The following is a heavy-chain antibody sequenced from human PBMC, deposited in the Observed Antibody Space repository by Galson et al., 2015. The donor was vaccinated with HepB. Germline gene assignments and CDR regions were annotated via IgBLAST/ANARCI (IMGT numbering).Heavy chain of an antibody. V-gene: IGHV4-39*02. Sequence: SETLSLTCSVSGVSIRNNRYYWGWIRQSPGKGLEWLGNIYYTENTYYNPSLNGRLTASQDKSKNHFSLNLRSVTAADTAVYYCARAADDSRTYLWSDWGQGTRVIVSS. CDR2: IYYTENT. CDR3: ARAADDSRTYLWSD. CDR1: GVSIRNNRYY. J-gene: IGHJ4*02. D-gene: IGHD2-21*01.